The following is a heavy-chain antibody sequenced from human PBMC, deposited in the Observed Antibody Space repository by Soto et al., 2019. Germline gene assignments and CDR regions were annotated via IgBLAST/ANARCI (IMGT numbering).Heavy chain of an antibody. CDR3: ARHRGGSFSGYYYYYYMDV. Sequence: QIHGKGLEWMGIIYPGDSDTRYSPSFQGQVTISADKSISTAYLQWSSLKASDTAMYYCARHRGGSFSGYYYYYYMDVWGKGTTVTVSS. V-gene: IGHV5-51*01. D-gene: IGHD2-15*01. J-gene: IGHJ6*03. CDR2: IYPGDSDT.